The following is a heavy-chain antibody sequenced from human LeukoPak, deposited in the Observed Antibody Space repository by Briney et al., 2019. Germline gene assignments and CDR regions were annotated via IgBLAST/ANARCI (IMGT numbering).Heavy chain of an antibody. J-gene: IGHJ4*02. CDR1: GYTFTGYY. Sequence: GASVKVSCKASGYTFTGYYMHWVRQAPGQGLEWMGWINPNSGGTNYAQKFQGRVTMTRDTSISTACMELSRLRSDDTAVYYCARDYGGLSYSSGLGVDYWGQGTLVTVSS. V-gene: IGHV1-2*02. CDR2: INPNSGGT. D-gene: IGHD6-19*01. CDR3: ARDYGGLSYSSGLGVDY.